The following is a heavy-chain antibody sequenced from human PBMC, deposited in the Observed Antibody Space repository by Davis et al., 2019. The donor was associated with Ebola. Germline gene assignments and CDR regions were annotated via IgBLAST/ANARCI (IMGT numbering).Heavy chain of an antibody. Sequence: PGGSLRLSCAASGFTFSTYSMTWVRQAPGKGLEWVSSISSDSDYIYYADSAKGRFTISRDNAKNSLFLQMNSLRAEDTAVYYCAKDWRYDSKLRKSYYYGMDVWGQGTTVTVSS. J-gene: IGHJ6*02. CDR2: ISSDSDYI. CDR3: AKDWRYDSKLRKSYYYGMDV. D-gene: IGHD3-22*01. V-gene: IGHV3-21*01. CDR1: GFTFSTYS.